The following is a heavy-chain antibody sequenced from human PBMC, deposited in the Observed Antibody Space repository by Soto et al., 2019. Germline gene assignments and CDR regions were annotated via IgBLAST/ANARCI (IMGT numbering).Heavy chain of an antibody. Sequence: GASVKVSCKTSGYIFTAYGLAWLRQAPGQRPEWMGWVSTNDDRTNYAQKFQGRVTMTTDRSTTTTSMELRSLRPDDTAVYYCARELNTESSAYYSFAFWGQGTLVTGS. D-gene: IGHD3-22*01. J-gene: IGHJ4*02. CDR2: VSTNDDRT. CDR1: GYIFTAYG. V-gene: IGHV1-18*01. CDR3: ARELNTESSAYYSFAF.